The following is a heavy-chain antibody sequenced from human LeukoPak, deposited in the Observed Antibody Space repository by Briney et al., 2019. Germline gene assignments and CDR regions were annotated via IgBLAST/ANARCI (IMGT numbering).Heavy chain of an antibody. V-gene: IGHV3-7*04. CDR2: IKQDGSEK. CDR1: GFTFSGYW. CDR3: ARDWQWQQLDGDAFDI. J-gene: IGHJ3*02. Sequence: GGSLKLSCAASGFTFSGYWMSWVRQAPGKGLEWVANIKQDGSEKYYVDSVKGRFTISRDNAKNSLFLQMNSLRAEDTAVYYCARDWQWQQLDGDAFDIWGQGTMVTVSS. D-gene: IGHD6-13*01.